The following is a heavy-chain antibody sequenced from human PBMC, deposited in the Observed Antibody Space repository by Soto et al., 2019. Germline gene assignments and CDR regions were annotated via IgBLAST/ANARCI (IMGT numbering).Heavy chain of an antibody. CDR1: GFAFSSYA. D-gene: IGHD6-19*01. V-gene: IGHV3-23*01. J-gene: IGHJ4*02. CDR2: ISDSGADT. Sequence: EVHLLESGGGLVQPGGSLRLSCAASGFAFSSYAMSWVRQAPGKGLDWVSAISDSGADTYYADSVKGRFTISRDNSKNTLYLQMNSLRAEDTAVYYCAKDSSGKYGVFDYWGQGTLVTVSS. CDR3: AKDSSGKYGVFDY.